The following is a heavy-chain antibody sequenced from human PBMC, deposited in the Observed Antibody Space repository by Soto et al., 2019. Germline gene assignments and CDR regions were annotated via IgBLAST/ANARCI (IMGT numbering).Heavy chain of an antibody. J-gene: IGHJ4*02. D-gene: IGHD6-13*01. CDR3: ARDYSSNWSSDY. Sequence: QVQLQESGPGLVKPSETLSLTCTVSGGSISSYYWSWIRQPARKGLEWIGRIHTSGSTNYNPSLKSRVTMSVDTSKKQFSLKLTSVTAADTAVYYCARDYSSNWSSDYWGQGTLVTVSS. CDR2: IHTSGST. V-gene: IGHV4-4*07. CDR1: GGSISSYY.